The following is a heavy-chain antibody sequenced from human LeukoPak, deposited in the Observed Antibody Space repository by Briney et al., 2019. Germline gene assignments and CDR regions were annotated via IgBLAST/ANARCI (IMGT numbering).Heavy chain of an antibody. J-gene: IGHJ4*02. D-gene: IGHD2-15*01. CDR3: ARTTDNCSGGSCYSSFLYYFDY. V-gene: IGHV4-34*01. Sequence: SETLSLTCAVYGGSFSGYYWSWIRQPPGKGLEWIGEINHSGSTNYNPSLKSRVTISVDTSKNQFSLKLSSVTAADTAVYYCARTTDNCSGGSCYSSFLYYFDYWGQGTLVTVSS. CDR2: INHSGST. CDR1: GGSFSGYY.